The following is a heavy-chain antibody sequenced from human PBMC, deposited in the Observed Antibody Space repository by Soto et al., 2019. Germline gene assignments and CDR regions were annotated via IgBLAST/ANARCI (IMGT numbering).Heavy chain of an antibody. D-gene: IGHD3-22*01. CDR1: GFTFSSYG. V-gene: IGHV3-30*18. CDR3: AKKPYDRSGYYLSHSSLYCMKV. CDR2: VSYDGNDK. Sequence: GGSLRLSCAASGFTFSSYGMHWVRQTPGKGLEWVAVVSYDGNDKHYADSVKGRLTISRDNSKNTLYLQMNSLRAEDTSTYYCAKKPYDRSGYYLSHSSLYCMKVWRQGATGTDS. J-gene: IGHJ6*01.